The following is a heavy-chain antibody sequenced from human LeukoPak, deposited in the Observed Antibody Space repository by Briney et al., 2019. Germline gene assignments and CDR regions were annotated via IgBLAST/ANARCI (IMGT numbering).Heavy chain of an antibody. CDR3: ARDRFGYGMGASGFED. J-gene: IGHJ4*02. D-gene: IGHD3-10*01. V-gene: IGHV3-33*01. CDR2: IWYDGSKT. CDR1: GFTFSSYG. Sequence: GGSLRLSCAASGFTFSSYGMHWVRQAPGKGLEWVAVIWYDGSKTYYVDSVKGRFTISRDNSQNTLYLQMNSLRAEDTAMYYCARDRFGYGMGASGFEDWGQGTLVTVSS.